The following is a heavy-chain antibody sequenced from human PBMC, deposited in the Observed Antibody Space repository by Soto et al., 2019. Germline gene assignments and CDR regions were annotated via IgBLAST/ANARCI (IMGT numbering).Heavy chain of an antibody. CDR3: AKDFGYQVLVRYYFDY. Sequence: GGSLRLSCAASGFTFSFYGMHWVRQAPGKGLEWVALISYDGNNEYYADSVKGRFTISRNNSKNTVYLQMNSLRAEDTAMFYCAKDFGYQVLVRYYFDYWGQGTLVTVSS. D-gene: IGHD2-2*01. CDR1: GFTFSFYG. CDR2: ISYDGNNE. V-gene: IGHV3-30*18. J-gene: IGHJ4*02.